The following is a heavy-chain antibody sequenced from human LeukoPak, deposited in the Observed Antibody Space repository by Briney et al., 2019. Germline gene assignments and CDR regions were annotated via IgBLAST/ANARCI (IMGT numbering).Heavy chain of an antibody. J-gene: IGHJ1*01. V-gene: IGHV3-30*18. CDR3: AKFRGCSGGSCYSVYFQH. Sequence: GGSLRLSCAASGFTFSSYGMHWVRQAPGKGLEWVAVISYDGSNKYYADSVKGRFTISRDNSKNTLYLQMNSLRAEDTAVYYCAKFRGCSGGSCYSVYFQHWGQGTLVTVSS. D-gene: IGHD2-15*01. CDR1: GFTFSSYG. CDR2: ISYDGSNK.